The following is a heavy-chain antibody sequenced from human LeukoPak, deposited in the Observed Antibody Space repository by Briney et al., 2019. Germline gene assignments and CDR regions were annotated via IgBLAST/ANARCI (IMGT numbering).Heavy chain of an antibody. CDR2: ISSSSSTI. D-gene: IGHD5-18*01. CDR3: ARDRCMKGYSYGARAGACAFDI. V-gene: IGHV3-48*04. Sequence: PGGSLRLSCAASGFTFSSYSMNWVRQAPGKGLEWVSYISSSSSTIYYADSVKGRFTISRDNAKNSLYLQMNSLRAEDTAVYYCARDRCMKGYSYGARAGACAFDIWGQGTMVTVSS. J-gene: IGHJ3*02. CDR1: GFTFSSYS.